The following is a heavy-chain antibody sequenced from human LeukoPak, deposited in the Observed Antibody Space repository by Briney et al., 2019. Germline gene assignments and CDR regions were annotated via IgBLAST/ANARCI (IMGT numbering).Heavy chain of an antibody. D-gene: IGHD5-12*01. CDR1: GFTFSSYS. V-gene: IGHV3-21*01. J-gene: IGHJ4*02. CDR3: ARDGATILAG. CDR2: ISSSSSYI. Sequence: GGSLRLSCAASGFTFSSYSMNWVRQAPGRGLEWVSSISSSSSYIYYADSVKGRFTISRDNAKNSLYLQMNSLRAEDTAVYYCARDGATILAGWGQGTLVTVFS.